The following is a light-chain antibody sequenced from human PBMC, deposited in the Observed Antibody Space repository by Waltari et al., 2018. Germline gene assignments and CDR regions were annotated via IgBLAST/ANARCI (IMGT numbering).Light chain of an antibody. CDR3: QQRRTWPSIT. Sequence: EIVFTQPPATLSLSPGQRGTLPCRSSQSVGGNLAWYQQKPGQAPRLLIYDASNRATGIPARFSGSGSGTDFTLTISSLEPEDFAVYYCQQRRTWPSITFGQGTRLDI. CDR2: DAS. V-gene: IGKV3-11*01. J-gene: IGKJ5*01. CDR1: QSVGGN.